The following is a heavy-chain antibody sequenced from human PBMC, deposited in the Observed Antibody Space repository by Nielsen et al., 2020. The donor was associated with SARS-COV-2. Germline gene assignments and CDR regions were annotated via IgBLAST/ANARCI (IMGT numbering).Heavy chain of an antibody. CDR3: ARHRPYSSGWYSGAFDY. CDR2: IDPSDSYT. J-gene: IGHJ4*02. D-gene: IGHD6-19*01. V-gene: IGHV5-10-1*04. CDR1: GYSFTSYW. Sequence: GESLKISCKGSGYSFTSYWISWVRQMPGKGLEWMGRIDPSDSYTNYSPSFQGQVTISADKSISTAYLQWSSLKASDTAMYYCARHRPYSSGWYSGAFDYWGQGTLVTVSS.